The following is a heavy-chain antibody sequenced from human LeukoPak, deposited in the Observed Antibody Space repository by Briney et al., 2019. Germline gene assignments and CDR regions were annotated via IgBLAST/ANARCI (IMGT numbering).Heavy chain of an antibody. Sequence: PSETLSLTCTVSGGSLSSHYRSWIRQPPGKGLEWIGYIYSRGNTKYDPSLKSRVTISIDTSKNQFSLKLNSVTAADTAVYYCARDGGSTWDFDYWGQGTLVTVSS. CDR1: GGSLSSHY. CDR3: ARDGGSTWDFDY. V-gene: IGHV4-59*11. D-gene: IGHD6-13*01. CDR2: IYSRGNT. J-gene: IGHJ4*02.